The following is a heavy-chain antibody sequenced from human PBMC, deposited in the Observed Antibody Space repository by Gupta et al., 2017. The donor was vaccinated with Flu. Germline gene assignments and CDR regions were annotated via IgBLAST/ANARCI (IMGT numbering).Heavy chain of an antibody. CDR1: GLTVSRNY. V-gene: IGHV3-66*02. Sequence: EVHLVESGGGLVQPGGSLRLSCAASGLTVSRNYMSWVRQTPGKGLEWVSIYYPDGNTYYADSVEGRFILSRDTSKNTLYLQMNNLSTDDTALYYCATTPGTGDAYNYPLGYFDHWGQGALVTVSS. J-gene: IGHJ4*02. D-gene: IGHD1-1*01. CDR2: YYPDGNT. CDR3: ATTPGTGDAYNYPLGYFDH.